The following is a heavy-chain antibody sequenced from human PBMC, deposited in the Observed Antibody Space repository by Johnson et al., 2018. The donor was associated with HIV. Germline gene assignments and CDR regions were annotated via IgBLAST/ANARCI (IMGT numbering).Heavy chain of an antibody. CDR3: ARDGRGLDAFDI. V-gene: IGHV3-48*04. CDR1: GFTFSSYA. D-gene: IGHD3/OR15-3a*01. Sequence: VQLVESGGGLVQPGGSLRLSCAASGFTFSSYAMSWVRQAPGKGLEWISYISSSGGTIFYADSVKGRFTISRDIAKNTLYLQMNSLRAEDTAVYYCARDGRGLDAFDIWGQGTMVTVSS. J-gene: IGHJ3*02. CDR2: ISSSGGTI.